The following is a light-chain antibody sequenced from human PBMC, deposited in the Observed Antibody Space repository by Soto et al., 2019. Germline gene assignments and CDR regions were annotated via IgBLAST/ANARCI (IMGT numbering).Light chain of an antibody. CDR3: QQYGDWPLT. V-gene: IGKV3-15*01. J-gene: IGKJ4*01. Sequence: EIVLTQSPATLSVSPGERATLSCRASQSVGNNFAWYQQKPGQAPRLLIFATSTRATGVPARFSGSGSGTEFTLTISSPQSEDFAVYYCQQYGDWPLTFGGGXKV. CDR1: QSVGNN. CDR2: ATS.